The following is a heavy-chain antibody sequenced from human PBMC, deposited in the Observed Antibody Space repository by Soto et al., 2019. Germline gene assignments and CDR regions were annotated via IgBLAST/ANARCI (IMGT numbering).Heavy chain of an antibody. V-gene: IGHV4-4*02. D-gene: IGHD6-13*01. CDR3: ARDGAAALFRPPLTF. Sequence: QVQLQESDPGLVRPSGTLSLTCAVSGGSISSTNWWSWVRQPPGKGLEWIGEIYQSGSTNYNPSLKSRVTMSVDKSKNQFSLRLSSVTAADTAVYYCARDGAAALFRPPLTFWGQGTLVTVSS. J-gene: IGHJ4*02. CDR2: IYQSGST. CDR1: GGSISSTNW.